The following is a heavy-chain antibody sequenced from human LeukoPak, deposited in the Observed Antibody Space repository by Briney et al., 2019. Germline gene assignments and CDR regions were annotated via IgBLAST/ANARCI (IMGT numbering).Heavy chain of an antibody. J-gene: IGHJ4*02. Sequence: SETLSLTCTVSGFSISSGYYWAWIRQPPGKGLEWIGYIYYSGSTNYNPSLKSRVTISVDTSKNQFSLKLSSVTAADTAVYYCARVSGYSSSWYPHWGQGTLVTVSS. CDR2: IYYSGST. V-gene: IGHV4-61*01. CDR1: GFSISSGYY. CDR3: ARVSGYSSSWYPH. D-gene: IGHD6-13*01.